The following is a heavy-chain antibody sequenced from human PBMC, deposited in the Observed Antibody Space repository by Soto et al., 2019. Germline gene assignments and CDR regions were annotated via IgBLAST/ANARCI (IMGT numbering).Heavy chain of an antibody. Sequence: QVQLVQSGAEVKKPGSSVKVSCKASGGTFSSYAISWVRQAPGQGLEWMGGIIPIFGTANYAQKFQGRGTITADESTSTAYMELSSLRSEDTAVYYCARSPRSYYDSSGYYLHYGMDVWGQGTTVTVSS. CDR2: IIPIFGTA. D-gene: IGHD3-22*01. CDR1: GGTFSSYA. J-gene: IGHJ6*02. V-gene: IGHV1-69*01. CDR3: ARSPRSYYDSSGYYLHYGMDV.